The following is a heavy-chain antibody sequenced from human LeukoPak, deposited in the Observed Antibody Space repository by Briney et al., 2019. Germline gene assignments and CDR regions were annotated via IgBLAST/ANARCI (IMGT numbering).Heavy chain of an antibody. D-gene: IGHD2-15*01. CDR1: GYTFTSYD. V-gene: IGHV1-8*03. Sequence: ASVKVSCKASGYTFTSYDINWVRQATGQGLEWMGWMNPNSGNTGYAQKFQGRVTITRNTSISTAYMELSSLRSEDTAVYYCARGGRNCSGGSCYSWFDPWGQGTLVTVSS. J-gene: IGHJ5*02. CDR2: MNPNSGNT. CDR3: ARGGRNCSGGSCYSWFDP.